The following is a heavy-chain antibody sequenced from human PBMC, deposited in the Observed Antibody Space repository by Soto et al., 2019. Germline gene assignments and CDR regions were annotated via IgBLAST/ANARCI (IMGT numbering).Heavy chain of an antibody. CDR3: TIVRVADSALDH. CDR1: GFIFSNNG. J-gene: IGHJ4*02. V-gene: IGHV3-30*02. D-gene: IGHD3-10*02. Sequence: TGGTLRLSCVGSGFIFSNNGMHWVRQTPGKGLEWVAFMSYDGSDTFYADSVKGRFTISRDNSKNTLFLHMSNLRAEDTAMYYCTIVRVADSALDHWGQGTLVTVSS. CDR2: MSYDGSDT.